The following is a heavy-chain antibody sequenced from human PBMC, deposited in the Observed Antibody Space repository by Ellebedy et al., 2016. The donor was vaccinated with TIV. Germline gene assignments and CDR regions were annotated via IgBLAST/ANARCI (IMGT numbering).Heavy chain of an antibody. J-gene: IGHJ4*02. CDR1: GGSFSGYY. CDR3: AKGRGGGSDSSAPRYYFDY. V-gene: IGHV3-23*01. Sequence: PSETLSLTCAVYGGSFSGYYWSWIRQAPGKGLEWVSTISHTGSRTYYADSVEGRFTISRDNSKKTLYLQMNSLRAEDTAIYYCAKGRGGGSDSSAPRYYFDYWGLGTLVTVSS. D-gene: IGHD3-22*01. CDR2: ISHTGSRT.